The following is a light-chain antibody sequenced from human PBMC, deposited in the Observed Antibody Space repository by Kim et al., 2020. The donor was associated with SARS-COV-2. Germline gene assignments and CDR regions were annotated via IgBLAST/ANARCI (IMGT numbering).Light chain of an antibody. Sequence: QPASIASSTSQSRVSSSGNNYLNWYQQRPGKAPKHLIYRVSNRDSGVPDRFSGSESGTDFTLRISRVEAEDVGIYYCMQGTNWPYTFGQGTKLEI. CDR3: MQGTNWPYT. J-gene: IGKJ2*01. CDR1: QSRVSSSGNNY. V-gene: IGKV2-30*01. CDR2: RVS.